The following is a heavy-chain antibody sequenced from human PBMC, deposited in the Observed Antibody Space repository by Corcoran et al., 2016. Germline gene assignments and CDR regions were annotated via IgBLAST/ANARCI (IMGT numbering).Heavy chain of an antibody. V-gene: IGHV4-59*01. CDR3: ARGLAGRGPSDY. J-gene: IGHJ4*02. D-gene: IGHD6-13*01. CDR1: GGSISSYY. CDR2: IYYSGST. Sequence: QVQLQESGPGLVKPSETLSLTCTVSGGSISSYYWSWIRQPPGKGLEWIGYIYYSGSTNYNPSLKSRVTISVDTSKNQFSLKLSSVTAADTAVYYWARGLAGRGPSDYWGQGTLVTVSS.